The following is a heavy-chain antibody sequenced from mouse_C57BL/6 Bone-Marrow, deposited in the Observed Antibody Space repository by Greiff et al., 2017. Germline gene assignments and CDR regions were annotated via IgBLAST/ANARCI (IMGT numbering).Heavy chain of an antibody. CDR2: IDPSDSYT. V-gene: IGHV1-69*01. CDR3: ARESRYYDGPFDY. Sequence: VQLQQPGAELVMPGASVKLSCKASGYTFTSYWMHWVKQRPGQGLEWIGEIDPSDSYTNYNQKFKGKSTLTVDKSSSTAYMQLSSLTSEDSAVYYCARESRYYDGPFDYWGQGTTLTVSS. J-gene: IGHJ2*01. D-gene: IGHD1-1*01. CDR1: GYTFTSYW.